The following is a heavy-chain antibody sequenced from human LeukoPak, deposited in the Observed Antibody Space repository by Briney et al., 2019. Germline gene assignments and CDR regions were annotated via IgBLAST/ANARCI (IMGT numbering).Heavy chain of an antibody. CDR3: ARSRFEVVGGFDY. CDR2: IYYSGST. CDR1: GGSISSSSYY. J-gene: IGHJ4*02. D-gene: IGHD3-3*01. Sequence: SETLSLTCTVSGGSISSSSYYWGWIRQPPGKGLEWIGNIYYSGSTYYNPSLKSRVTISVDTSKNQFSLKLSSVTAADTAVYYCARSRFEVVGGFDYWGQGTLVTVSS. V-gene: IGHV4-39*01.